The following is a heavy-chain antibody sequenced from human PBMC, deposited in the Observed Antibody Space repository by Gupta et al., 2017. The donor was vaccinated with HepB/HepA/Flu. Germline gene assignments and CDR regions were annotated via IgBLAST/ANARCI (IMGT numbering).Heavy chain of an antibody. CDR3: ARVEGFWSI. CDR2: ISISGTTI. D-gene: IGHD3-3*01. J-gene: IGHJ3*02. V-gene: IGHV3-48*03. Sequence: EVQLVESGGALVQPGGSLRLSCAGSGFPFSSYEMNWVRQAPGKGLEWVSYISISGTTISYADSVKGRFTISRDNAKNSVYLQMNSLRAEDTAVYYCARVEGFWSIWGQGTMVTVSS. CDR1: GFPFSSYE.